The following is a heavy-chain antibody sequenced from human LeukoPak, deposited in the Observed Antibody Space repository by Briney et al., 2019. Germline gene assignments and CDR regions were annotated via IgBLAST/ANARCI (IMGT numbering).Heavy chain of an antibody. CDR2: IYYSGNT. V-gene: IGHV4-39*01. CDR3: ARQTGSGLFTLP. J-gene: IGHJ4*02. Sequence: SETLSLTCTVSGVSISSSNSYWGWIRQPPGKGLEWIGSIYYSGNTYYNASLKSRVTISIDTSKNQISLRLTSVTATDTAMYYCARQTGSGLFTLPGGQGTLVTVSS. D-gene: IGHD3/OR15-3a*01. CDR1: GVSISSSNSY.